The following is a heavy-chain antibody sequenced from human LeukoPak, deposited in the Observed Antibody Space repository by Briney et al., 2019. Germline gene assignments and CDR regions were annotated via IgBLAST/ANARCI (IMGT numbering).Heavy chain of an antibody. D-gene: IGHD6-19*01. CDR1: GFTFSSYA. Sequence: GGSLRLSCAASGFTFSSYAMSWVRQAPGKGLEWVSVISGSGGSTNYADSVKGRFTISRDNSKNTLYLQMNSLRAEDTAVYYCASRTMAAVAGTLVYWGQGTLVTVSS. CDR2: ISGSGGST. CDR3: ASRTMAAVAGTLVY. J-gene: IGHJ4*02. V-gene: IGHV3-23*01.